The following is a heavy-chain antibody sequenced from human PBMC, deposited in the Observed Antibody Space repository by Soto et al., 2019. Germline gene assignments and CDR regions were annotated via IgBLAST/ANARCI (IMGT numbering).Heavy chain of an antibody. Sequence: EVPLLESGGGLVQPGGSLRLSCAASGFTFSSYAMSWVRQAPGKGLEWVSAISGSGGSTYYADSVKGRFTISRDNSKNTLYLQMNSLRAEDTAVYYCAKQNYYGSGSYWYFDLWGRGTLVTVSS. D-gene: IGHD3-10*01. CDR3: AKQNYYGSGSYWYFDL. CDR2: ISGSGGST. CDR1: GFTFSSYA. J-gene: IGHJ2*01. V-gene: IGHV3-23*01.